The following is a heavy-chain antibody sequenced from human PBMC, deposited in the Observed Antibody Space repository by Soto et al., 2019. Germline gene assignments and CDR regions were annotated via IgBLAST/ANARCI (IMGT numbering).Heavy chain of an antibody. CDR3: AREVATTVRNWFDP. Sequence: ETLRVTCTVSGGSMSRYYWRWIRQPAGKGLEWIGRIYTSGSTNYNPSLKSRVTMSGDTSKNQFYLKLSSVTAADTAVYYCAREVATTVRNWFDPWGQGTLVTVS. D-gene: IGHD4-4*01. V-gene: IGHV4-4*07. J-gene: IGHJ5*02. CDR2: IYTSGST. CDR1: GGSMSRYY.